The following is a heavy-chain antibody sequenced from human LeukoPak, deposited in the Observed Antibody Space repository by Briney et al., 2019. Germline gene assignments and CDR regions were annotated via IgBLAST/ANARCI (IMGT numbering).Heavy chain of an antibody. V-gene: IGHV4-31*03. CDR2: IYYSGST. CDR3: ARGKNYYDSSGYYVPLDY. D-gene: IGHD3-22*01. Sequence: PSQTLSLTCTVSGGSISSGGYYWSWIRQHPGKGLEWIGYIYYSGSTYYNPSLKSRVTISVDTSKNQFSLKLSSVTAADTAVYYCARGKNYYDSSGYYVPLDYWGQGTLVTVSS. J-gene: IGHJ4*02. CDR1: GGSISSGGYY.